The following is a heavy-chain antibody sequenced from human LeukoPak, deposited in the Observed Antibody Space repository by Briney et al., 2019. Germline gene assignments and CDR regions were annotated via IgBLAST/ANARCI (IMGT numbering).Heavy chain of an antibody. CDR1: GFTFSSYG. V-gene: IGHV3-74*01. D-gene: IGHD6-19*01. J-gene: IGHJ4*02. Sequence: PGGSLRLSCAASGFTFSSYGMSWVRQAPGKGLVWVSRINSDGINTSYADSVKGRFTISRDNAKNSLYLQMNSLRAEDTAVYYCAREAVAGTGGFDYWGQGTLVTVSS. CDR3: AREAVAGTGGFDY. CDR2: INSDGINT.